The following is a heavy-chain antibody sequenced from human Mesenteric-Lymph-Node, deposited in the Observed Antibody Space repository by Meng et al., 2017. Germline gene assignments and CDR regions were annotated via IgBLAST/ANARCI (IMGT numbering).Heavy chain of an antibody. V-gene: IGHV3-33*01. CDR3: ARDPVKYCSGGSCYPGYFDY. D-gene: IGHD2-15*01. Sequence: GESLKISCAASGFTFSSYGMHWVRQAPGKGLEWVAVIWYDGSNKYYADSVKGRFTISRDNSKNTLYLQMNSLRAEDTAVYYCARDPVKYCSGGSCYPGYFDYWGQGTLVTVSS. J-gene: IGHJ4*02. CDR2: IWYDGSNK. CDR1: GFTFSSYG.